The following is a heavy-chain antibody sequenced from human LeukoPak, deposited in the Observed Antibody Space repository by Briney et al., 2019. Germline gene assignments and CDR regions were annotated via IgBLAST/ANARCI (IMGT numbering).Heavy chain of an antibody. V-gene: IGHV4-59*12. CDR3: AREFNIAALTVAFDI. Sequence: SETLSLTCTVSGGSISSYYWRWIRQPPGKGREWIACISYSGSTNYNPSLKSRVTISVDTSKNQFSLKLSSVTAADTAVYYCAREFNIAALTVAFDIWGQGTMVTVSS. CDR2: ISYSGST. CDR1: GGSISSYY. D-gene: IGHD6-13*01. J-gene: IGHJ3*02.